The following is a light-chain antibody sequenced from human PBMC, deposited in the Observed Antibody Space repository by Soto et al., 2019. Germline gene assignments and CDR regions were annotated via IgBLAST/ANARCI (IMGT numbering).Light chain of an antibody. CDR1: QSISSY. CDR2: AAS. V-gene: IGKV1-39*01. J-gene: IGKJ1*01. CDR3: QKSYSTPWT. Sequence: DIQMTQSPSSLSASVGDRVTITCRASQSISSYLNWYQQKPGKAPKLLIYAASSLQSGVPSRFSGSGSGTDFTLTISSLRPEDFATYYCQKSYSTPWTFGQGTKV.